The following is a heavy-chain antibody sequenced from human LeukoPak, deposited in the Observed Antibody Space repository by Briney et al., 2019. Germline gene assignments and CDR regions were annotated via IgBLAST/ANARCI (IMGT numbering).Heavy chain of an antibody. CDR1: GFTFSSYA. D-gene: IGHD6-13*01. CDR2: IYDNT. Sequence: GGSLRLSCAASGFTFSSYAMSWVRQAPGKGLEWVSAIYDNTYYADSVKGRFTISRDNSKNTLYLQMNSLRAEDTAVYYCAKRGSYCFDYLGQGTLVTVSS. CDR3: AKRGSYCFDY. V-gene: IGHV3-23*01. J-gene: IGHJ4*02.